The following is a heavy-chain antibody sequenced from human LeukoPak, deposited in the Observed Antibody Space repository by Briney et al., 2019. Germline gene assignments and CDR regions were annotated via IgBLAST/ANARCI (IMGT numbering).Heavy chain of an antibody. CDR3: GGYKFYHFHY. D-gene: IGHD5-24*01. CDR2: IYYSGTA. V-gene: IGHV4-39*01. J-gene: IGHJ4*02. Sequence: SETLSLTCAVSGGSISTSDYYWTWIRHAPEKGLEWIGNIYYSGTAYYNPSLKGRVTISVDTSKNQFSLKLTSVNAADTAVYYCGGYKFYHFHYWGQGTLVTVSS. CDR1: GGSISTSDYY.